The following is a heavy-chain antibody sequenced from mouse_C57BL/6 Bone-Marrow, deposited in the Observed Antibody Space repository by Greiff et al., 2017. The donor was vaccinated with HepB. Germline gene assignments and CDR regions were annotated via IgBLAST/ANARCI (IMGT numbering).Heavy chain of an antibody. J-gene: IGHJ2*01. CDR3: ARALYYYGSSYLDY. Sequence: EVKLMESGPELVKPGASVKISCKASGYSFTDYNMNWVKQSNGKSLEWIGVINPNYGTTSYNQKFKGKATLTVDQSSSTAYLQLNSLTSEDSAVYYCARALYYYGSSYLDYWGQGTTLTVSS. CDR1: GYSFTDYN. V-gene: IGHV1-39*01. CDR2: INPNYGTT. D-gene: IGHD1-1*01.